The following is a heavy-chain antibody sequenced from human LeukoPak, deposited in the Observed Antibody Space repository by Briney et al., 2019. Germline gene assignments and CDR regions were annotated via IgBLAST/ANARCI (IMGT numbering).Heavy chain of an antibody. V-gene: IGHV3-30-3*01. D-gene: IGHD6-13*01. CDR3: ARGSAAAGPFDY. J-gene: IGHJ4*02. CDR1: GFTFSSYA. CDR2: ISYDGSNK. Sequence: PGGSLRLSCAASGFTFSSYAMHWVRQAPGKGLEWVAVISYDGSNKYYADSVKGRFTISRDNSKNSLYLQMNSLRAEDTAVYYCARGSAAAGPFDYWGQGTLVTVSS.